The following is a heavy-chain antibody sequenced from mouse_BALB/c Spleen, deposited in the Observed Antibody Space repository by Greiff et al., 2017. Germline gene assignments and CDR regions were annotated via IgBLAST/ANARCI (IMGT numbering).Heavy chain of an antibody. Sequence: EVQLVESGGGLVKPGGSLKLSCAASGFTFSDYYMYWVRQTPEKRLEWVATISDGGSYTYYPDSVKGRFTISRDNAKNNLYLQMSSLKSEDTAMYYCARDRGIYYGSSSAWFAYWGQGTLVTVSA. CDR1: GFTFSDYY. J-gene: IGHJ3*01. V-gene: IGHV5-4*02. D-gene: IGHD1-1*01. CDR3: ARDRGIYYGSSSAWFAY. CDR2: ISDGGSYT.